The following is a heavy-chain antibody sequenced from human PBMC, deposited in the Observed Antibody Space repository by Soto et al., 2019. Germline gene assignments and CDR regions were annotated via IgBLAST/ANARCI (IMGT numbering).Heavy chain of an antibody. CDR1: GFSLSTSGVG. V-gene: IGHV2-5*02. D-gene: IGHD6-13*01. CDR2: IYWDDDK. J-gene: IGHJ5*02. CDR3: AHIGRDPGAGVTGVAATP. Sequence: QITLKESGPTLVKPTQTLTLTCTFSGFSLSTSGVGVGWIRQPPGKALEWLALIYWDDDKRYSPSLKSRLTITKDTSKNQVVLTMTNMDPVDTATYYCAHIGRDPGAGVTGVAATPWGQGTLVTVSS.